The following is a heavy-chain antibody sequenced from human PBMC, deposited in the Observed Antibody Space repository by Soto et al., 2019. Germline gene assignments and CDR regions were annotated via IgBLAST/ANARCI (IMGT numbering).Heavy chain of an antibody. Sequence: EVQLVESGGGLVQPGGSLRLSCAASEFSFSSYWMSWVRQPPGKGLEWVANIEQDGNEMYYVDSVKGRFTISRDNAKKSSYLQMNSLRSEDTAVYYCARVGLWYGSGMGYYYGMDVWGQGTTVTVSS. V-gene: IGHV3-7*05. CDR1: EFSFSSYW. D-gene: IGHD3-10*01. CDR2: IEQDGNEM. CDR3: ARVGLWYGSGMGYYYGMDV. J-gene: IGHJ6*02.